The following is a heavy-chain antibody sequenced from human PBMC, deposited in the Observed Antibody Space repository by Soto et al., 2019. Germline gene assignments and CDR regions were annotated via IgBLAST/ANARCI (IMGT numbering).Heavy chain of an antibody. D-gene: IGHD3-9*01. CDR1: GFTFSDYY. J-gene: IGHJ6*03. Sequence: GGSLRLSCAASGFTFSDYYMSWIRQAPGKGLEWVSYISSSGSTIYYADSVKGRFTISRDNAKNSLYLQMNSLRAEDTAVYYCARVAYDILTDMDVWGKGTTVTVSS. V-gene: IGHV3-11*01. CDR2: ISSSGSTI. CDR3: ARVAYDILTDMDV.